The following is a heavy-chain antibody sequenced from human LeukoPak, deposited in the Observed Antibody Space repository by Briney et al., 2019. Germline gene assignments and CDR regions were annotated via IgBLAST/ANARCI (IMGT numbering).Heavy chain of an antibody. CDR3: ARHVGVRIGASSGYLYYFDY. D-gene: IGHD3-22*01. CDR1: GGSFSGYY. J-gene: IGHJ4*02. CDR2: INHSGST. V-gene: IGHV4-34*01. Sequence: SETLSLTCAVYGGSFSGYYWSWIRQPSGKGLEWIGEINHSGSTNYNPSLKSRVTISVDTSKNQFSLKLSSVTAADTAVYYCARHVGVRIGASSGYLYYFDYWGQGTLVTVSS.